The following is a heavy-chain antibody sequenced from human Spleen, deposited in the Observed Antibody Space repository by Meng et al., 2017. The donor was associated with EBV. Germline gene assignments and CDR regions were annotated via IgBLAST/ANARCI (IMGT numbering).Heavy chain of an antibody. Sequence: EVQLVESGGVVVQPGGSLRLSCAASGFTFDDYAMHWVRQAPGKGLEWVSLISWDGGSTYYADSVKGRFTISRDNNKKSLHLQMNSLRDEDTALYYCAKGNGESDSGWPRLNSWGQGTLVTVSS. CDR2: ISWDGGST. CDR3: AKGNGESDSGWPRLNS. CDR1: GFTFDDYA. J-gene: IGHJ4*02. V-gene: IGHV3-43D*03. D-gene: IGHD6-19*01.